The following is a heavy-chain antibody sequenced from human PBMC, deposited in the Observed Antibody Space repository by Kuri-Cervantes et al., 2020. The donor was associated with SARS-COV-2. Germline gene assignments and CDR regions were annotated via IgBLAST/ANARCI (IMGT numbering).Heavy chain of an antibody. D-gene: IGHD2-2*02. CDR3: ARDPRHYCGSTSCYSYYGMDV. Sequence: SETLSLTCTVSGGSISSSSYYWGWIRQPPGKGLEWIGSIYYSGSTYYNPSLKSRVTISVDTSKNQFSLKLSSVTAADTAVYYCARDPRHYCGSTSCYSYYGMDVWGQGTTVTVSS. J-gene: IGHJ6*02. CDR1: GGSISSSSYY. CDR2: IYYSGST. V-gene: IGHV4-39*07.